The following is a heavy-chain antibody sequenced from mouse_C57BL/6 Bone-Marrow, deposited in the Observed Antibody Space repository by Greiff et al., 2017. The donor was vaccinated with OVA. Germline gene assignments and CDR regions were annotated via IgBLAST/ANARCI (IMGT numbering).Heavy chain of an antibody. V-gene: IGHV3-5*01. CDR2: IYYSGTI. J-gene: IGHJ2*01. CDR1: GISITTGNYR. CDR3: ARERGGYYGSRGYFDY. D-gene: IGHD1-1*01. Sequence: EVKLQESGPGLVKPSQTVFLTCTVTGISITTGNYRWSWIRQFPGNKLEWIGYIYYSGTITYNPSLTSRTTITRDTPKNQFFLEMNSLTAEDTATYYCARERGGYYGSRGYFDYWGQGTTLTVSS.